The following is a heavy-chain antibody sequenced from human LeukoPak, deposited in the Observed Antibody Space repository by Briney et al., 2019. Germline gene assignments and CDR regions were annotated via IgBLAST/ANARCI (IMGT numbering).Heavy chain of an antibody. CDR1: GFTFSDYY. V-gene: IGHV3-11*03. D-gene: IGHD3-10*01. Sequence: PGGSLRLSCAASGFTFSDYYMSWIRQAPGKGLEWVSYISSSSYTNYADSVKGRFTISRDNAKNSLYLQMNGLRAEDTAVYYCARPSITMVRGVISAFDIWGQGTMVTVSS. CDR2: ISSSSYT. J-gene: IGHJ3*02. CDR3: ARPSITMVRGVISAFDI.